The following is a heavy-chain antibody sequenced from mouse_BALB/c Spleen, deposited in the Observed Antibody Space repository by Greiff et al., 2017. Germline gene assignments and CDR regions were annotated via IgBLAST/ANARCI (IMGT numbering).Heavy chain of an antibody. J-gene: IGHJ3*01. CDR1: GFTFSNYW. CDR3: TRPLYYRSAWFAY. CDR2: IRLKSNNYAT. V-gene: IGHV6-6*02. D-gene: IGHD2-14*01. Sequence: EVKLVESGGGLVQPGGSMKLSCVASGFTFSNYWMNWVRQSPEKGLEWVAEIRLKSNNYATHYAESVKGRFTISRDDSKSSVYLQMNNLRAEDTGIYYCTRPLYYRSAWFAYWGQGTLVTVSA.